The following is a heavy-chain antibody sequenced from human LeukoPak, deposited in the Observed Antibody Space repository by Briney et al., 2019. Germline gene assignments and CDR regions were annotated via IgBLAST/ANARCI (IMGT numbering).Heavy chain of an antibody. CDR2: IYTSGST. J-gene: IGHJ4*02. CDR3: ARKVVGATFYSN. V-gene: IGHV4-4*09. Sequence: SETLSLTCTVSGGSISSYYWSWVRQPPGKGLEWIGYIYTSGSTNHNPSLKSRVTISVDTSKNQFSLKLSSVTAADTAVYYWARKVVGATFYSNWGRGTLVAVSS. CDR1: GGSISSYY. D-gene: IGHD1-26*01.